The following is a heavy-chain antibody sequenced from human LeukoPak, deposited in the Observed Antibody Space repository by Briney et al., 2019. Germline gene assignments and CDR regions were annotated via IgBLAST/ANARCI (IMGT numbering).Heavy chain of an antibody. J-gene: IGHJ4*02. D-gene: IGHD2-15*01. CDR3: AKVSGGYDFDY. Sequence: PGGSLRLSCAASGFTFSSYSMNWVRQAPGKGLEWVSSISSSSSYIYYVDSVKGRFTISRDNAKNSLYLQMNSLRAEDTAVYYCAKVSGGYDFDYWGQGTLVTVSS. CDR1: GFTFSSYS. CDR2: ISSSSSYI. V-gene: IGHV3-21*06.